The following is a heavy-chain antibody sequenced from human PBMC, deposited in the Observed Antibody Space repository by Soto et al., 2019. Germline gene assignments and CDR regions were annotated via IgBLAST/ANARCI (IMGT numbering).Heavy chain of an antibody. Sequence: SETLSLTCSVSGGSISSGYYYWSWIRQPPGKGLEWIGNIYYSGNTYYNPSLKSRLIISIDTSKNQFSLKLSSVTAADTAVYYCARVGVAGSLEYFDYWGQGSLVTVSS. CDR2: IYYSGNT. CDR3: ARVGVAGSLEYFDY. D-gene: IGHD6-19*01. V-gene: IGHV4-30-4*01. CDR1: GGSISSGYYY. J-gene: IGHJ4*02.